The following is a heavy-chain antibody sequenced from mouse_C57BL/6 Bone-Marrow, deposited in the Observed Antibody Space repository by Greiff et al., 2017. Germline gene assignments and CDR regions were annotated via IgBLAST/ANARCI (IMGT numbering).Heavy chain of an antibody. CDR2: SRNKANDYTT. J-gene: IGHJ3*01. CDR1: GFTFSDFY. CDR3: ARDDDITTVARFAY. D-gene: IGHD1-1*01. Sequence: EVMLVESGGGLVQSGRSLRLSCATSGFTFSDFYMEWVRQAPGKGLEWIAASRNKANDYTTEDSASVKGRFIVSRDTSQSILYLQMNALRAEDTAMYYCARDDDITTVARFAYWGQGTLVTVSA. V-gene: IGHV7-1*01.